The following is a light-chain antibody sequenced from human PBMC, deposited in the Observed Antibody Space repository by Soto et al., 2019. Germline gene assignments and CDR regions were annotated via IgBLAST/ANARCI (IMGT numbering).Light chain of an antibody. CDR1: QTISTW. J-gene: IGKJ5*01. CDR3: QQYNSFPIT. Sequence: DIQMTQSPSTLSASVGDRVAITCRASQTISTWLAWYQQKPGKAPELLIFNVATLESGVPSRFSGGGSGTEFTLTISSLQPDDFATYYCQQYNSFPITFGQGTRLEIK. V-gene: IGKV1-5*03. CDR2: NVA.